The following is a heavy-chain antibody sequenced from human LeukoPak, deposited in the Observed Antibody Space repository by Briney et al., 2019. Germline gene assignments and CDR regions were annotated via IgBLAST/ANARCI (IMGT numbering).Heavy chain of an antibody. J-gene: IGHJ5*02. V-gene: IGHV3-48*04. CDR3: ARGRIGYDRHEGTWFDP. CDR1: GFTFSSYS. Sequence: GGSLRLSCAASGFTFSSYSMTWVRQAPGKGLEWVSYISSSSSTIYYADSVKGRFTISRDNAKNSLYLQMNSLRAEDTAVYYCARGRIGYDRHEGTWFDPWGQGTLVTVSS. CDR2: ISSSSSTI. D-gene: IGHD5-12*01.